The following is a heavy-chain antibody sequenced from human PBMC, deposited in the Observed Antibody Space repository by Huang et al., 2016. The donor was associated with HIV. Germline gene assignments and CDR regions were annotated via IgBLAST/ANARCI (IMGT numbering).Heavy chain of an antibody. J-gene: IGHJ6*03. V-gene: IGHV4-39*01. Sequence: QLQLQESGPGLVKPSETLSLTCTVSGGSISSSSYYWGWLRQSPGKGLEWIGSIYYIGNGSYNPSLKSRVTMSVDRSSNQFSLKMHSVTAADTAVYYCASRTTVTTTSNYHYFYMDVWGKGTTVIVSS. CDR3: ASRTTVTTTSNYHYFYMDV. D-gene: IGHD4-17*01. CDR2: IYYIGNG. CDR1: GGSISSSSYY.